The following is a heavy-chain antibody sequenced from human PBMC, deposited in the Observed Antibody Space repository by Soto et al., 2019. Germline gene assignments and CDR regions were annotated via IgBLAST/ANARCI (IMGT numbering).Heavy chain of an antibody. CDR3: ARGPTPGRGYYFDY. CDR2: INHSGST. Sequence: QVQLQQWGAGLLKPSETLSLTCAVYGGSFSGYYWSWIRQPPGKGLEWIGEINHSGSTNYNPSLKSRVTISVDTSKNQFSLKLRSVTAADTAVYYCARGPTPGRGYYFDYWGQGTLVTVSS. V-gene: IGHV4-34*01. J-gene: IGHJ4*02. CDR1: GGSFSGYY. D-gene: IGHD3-10*01.